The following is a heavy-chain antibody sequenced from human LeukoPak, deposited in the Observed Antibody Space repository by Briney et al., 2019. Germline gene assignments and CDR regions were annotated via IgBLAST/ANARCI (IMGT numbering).Heavy chain of an antibody. Sequence: GGSLRLSCAASGVTFSSYAMSWVRLAPGKGLEWVSAISDSGGNTYYADSVKGRFTISRDNSKNTLYLQMNSLRAEDTAVYYCATLRLSDHFDYWGQGTLVTVSS. V-gene: IGHV3-23*01. J-gene: IGHJ4*02. CDR1: GVTFSSYA. CDR2: ISDSGGNT. D-gene: IGHD2-15*01. CDR3: ATLRLSDHFDY.